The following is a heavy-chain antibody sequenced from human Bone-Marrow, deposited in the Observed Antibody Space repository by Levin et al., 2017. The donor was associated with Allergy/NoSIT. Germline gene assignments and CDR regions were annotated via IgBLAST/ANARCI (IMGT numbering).Heavy chain of an antibody. CDR3: ASGSYHDF. CDR1: GFTFSTSW. J-gene: IGHJ4*02. CDR2: IRQDGREK. Sequence: PGGSLRLSCAASGFTFSTSWMTWVRQAPGRGLEWVANIRQDGREKYYVDSVRGRFTISRDNAKNSLYLQMNSLRAEDTAVYYCASGSYHDFWGQGTLVTVSS. V-gene: IGHV3-7*01. D-gene: IGHD1-26*01.